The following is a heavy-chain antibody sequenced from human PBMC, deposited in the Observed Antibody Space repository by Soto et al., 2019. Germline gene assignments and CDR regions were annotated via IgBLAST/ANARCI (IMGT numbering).Heavy chain of an antibody. CDR3: ARDSHGCDY. D-gene: IGHD6-19*01. CDR2: INAGNGNT. CDR1: GYTFTDYA. Sequence: QVQLVQSGAEVKKPGASVKVSCTASGYTFTDYAMHWVRQAPGQRLEWMGWINAGNGNTKYSQKFQDRVTITRDTSASTAYMELSSLTSEDTAVYYCARDSHGCDYWGQGTLVTVSS. V-gene: IGHV1-3*01. J-gene: IGHJ4*02.